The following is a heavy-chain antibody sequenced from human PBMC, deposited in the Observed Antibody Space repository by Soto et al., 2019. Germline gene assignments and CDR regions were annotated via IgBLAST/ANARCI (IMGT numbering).Heavy chain of an antibody. J-gene: IGHJ3*02. CDR1: GYTFTSYG. CDR3: ARWDCSSTSCRRNAFDI. V-gene: IGHV1-18*01. D-gene: IGHD2-2*01. CDR2: ISTYNGNT. Sequence: QVQLVQSGVEVKKPGASVKVSCKASGYTFTSYGISWVRQAPGQGLEWMGWISTYNGNTNYAQKLQGRVTMTTDTSTSIAYMELRSLRSDDTAVYYCARWDCSSTSCRRNAFDIWGQGTMVTVSS.